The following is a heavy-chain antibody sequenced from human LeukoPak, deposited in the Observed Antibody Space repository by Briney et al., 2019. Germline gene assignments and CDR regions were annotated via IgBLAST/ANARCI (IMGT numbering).Heavy chain of an antibody. CDR2: ISDSGGRT. Sequence: GGSLRLSCAVSGITLSNYGMSWVRQAPGKGLEWVAGISDSGGRTKYADSVKGRFTISRDNPKNTLYLQMNSLRAEDTAVYYCAKVLDPNYYGSGSFDYWGQGTLVTVSS. D-gene: IGHD3-10*01. J-gene: IGHJ4*02. CDR3: AKVLDPNYYGSGSFDY. V-gene: IGHV3-23*01. CDR1: GITLSNYG.